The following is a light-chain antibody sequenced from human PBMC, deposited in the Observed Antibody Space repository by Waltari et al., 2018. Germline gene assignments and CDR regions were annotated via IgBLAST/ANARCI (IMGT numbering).Light chain of an antibody. V-gene: IGKV3-15*01. CDR2: DAS. CDR3: QHYNNWPPFT. Sequence: EIVMTHSPATLSVSPGERASLSCRASQSVGNTLAWYQQIPGQAPRLLIYDASTRATGVPARFSGSGSGTAFTLTISSMQSEDFAVYYCQHYNNWPPFTFGPGTKVDIK. CDR1: QSVGNT. J-gene: IGKJ3*01.